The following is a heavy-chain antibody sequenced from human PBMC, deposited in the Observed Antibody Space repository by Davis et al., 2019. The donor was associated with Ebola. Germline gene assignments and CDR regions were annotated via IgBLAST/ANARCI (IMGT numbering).Heavy chain of an antibody. D-gene: IGHD4/OR15-4a*01. V-gene: IGHV1-69*06. CDR1: GGSFTSYT. Sequence: SVKVSCKASGGSFTSYTISWVRQAPGQGLEWMGGTIPLYGASNYAQKFRGRVTITVDKSTSTSYMELRSLRSEDTAMYYCARDFAITANYRFDYWGQGTLVTVSS. CDR3: ARDFAITANYRFDY. CDR2: TIPLYGAS. J-gene: IGHJ4*02.